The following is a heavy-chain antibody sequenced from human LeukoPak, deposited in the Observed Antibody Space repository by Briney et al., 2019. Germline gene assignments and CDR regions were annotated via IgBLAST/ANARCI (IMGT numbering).Heavy chain of an antibody. D-gene: IGHD2-15*01. Sequence: PGGSLRLSCAASGFTFSNYYMSWIRQAPGKGLEWVSYISSSSSYTNYADSVKGRFTISRDNAKNSLYLQMNSLRAEDTAVYYCARDLGRSCSGGSCYDVPVLDYWGQGTLVTVSS. CDR2: ISSSSSYT. CDR3: ARDLGRSCSGGSCYDVPVLDY. V-gene: IGHV3-11*06. CDR1: GFTFSNYY. J-gene: IGHJ4*02.